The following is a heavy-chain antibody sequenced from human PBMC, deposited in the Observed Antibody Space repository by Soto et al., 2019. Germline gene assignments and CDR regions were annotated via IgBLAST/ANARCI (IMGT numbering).Heavy chain of an antibody. D-gene: IGHD6-13*01. CDR3: ARVAAADQVDY. CDR2: IYYSGST. J-gene: IGHJ4*02. Sequence: QVQLQESGTGLVKPSQTLSLTCTVSGGSISSGDYYWSWIRQPAGKGQEWIGYIYYSGSTYYNPSLKSRVTIAVDTSKNQFTRMLSSVTAADTAVYYRARVAAADQVDYWGQGTLVTVSS. V-gene: IGHV4-30-4*01. CDR1: GGSISSGDYY.